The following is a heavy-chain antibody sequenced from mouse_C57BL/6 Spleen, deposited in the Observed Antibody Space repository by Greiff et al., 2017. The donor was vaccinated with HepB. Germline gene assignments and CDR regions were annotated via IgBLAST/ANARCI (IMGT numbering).Heavy chain of an antibody. Sequence: EVQLKESGGGLVKPGGSLKLSCAASGFTFSDYGMHWVRQAPEKGLEWVAYISSGSSTIYYADTVKGRFTISRDNAKNTLFLQMTSLRSEDTAMYYCARIPLRNAMDYWGQGTSVTVSS. CDR1: GFTFSDYG. V-gene: IGHV5-17*01. CDR3: ARIPLRNAMDY. J-gene: IGHJ4*01. CDR2: ISSGSSTI.